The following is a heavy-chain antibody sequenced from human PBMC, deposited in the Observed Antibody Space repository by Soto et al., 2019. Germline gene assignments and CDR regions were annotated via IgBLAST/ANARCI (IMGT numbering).Heavy chain of an antibody. J-gene: IGHJ4*02. D-gene: IGHD6-19*01. CDR3: AKDVGIWNTEVAGTFDC. Sequence: GGSLRLSCAASGFTFSSYWMSWVRQAPGKGLEWVSAISGSGTITYYADSVKGRFTISRDNSQNTLFLQMNSLGPEDTAVYYCAKDVGIWNTEVAGTFDCWGQGTLVTVSS. CDR1: GFTFSSYW. V-gene: IGHV3-23*01. CDR2: ISGSGTIT.